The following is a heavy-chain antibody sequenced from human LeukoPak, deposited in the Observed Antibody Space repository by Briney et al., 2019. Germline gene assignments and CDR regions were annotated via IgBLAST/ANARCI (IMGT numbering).Heavy chain of an antibody. CDR3: ASLIAAAGTSAPQPLRLVDV. CDR2: IWYDGSNK. Sequence: HPGGSLRLSCAASGFTFSSYGMHWVRQAPGKGLEWVAVIWYDGSNKYYADSVKGRFTISRDNSKNTLYLQMNSLRAEDAAVYYCASLIAAAGTSAPQPLRLVDVWGQGTTVTVSS. V-gene: IGHV3-33*01. D-gene: IGHD6-13*01. J-gene: IGHJ6*02. CDR1: GFTFSSYG.